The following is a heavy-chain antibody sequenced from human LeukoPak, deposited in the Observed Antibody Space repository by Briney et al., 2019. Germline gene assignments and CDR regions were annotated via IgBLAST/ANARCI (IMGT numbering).Heavy chain of an antibody. V-gene: IGHV3-30*04. CDR3: ARDLEQWLVRSLFDY. J-gene: IGHJ4*02. CDR2: ISYDGSNK. CDR1: GFTFSSYA. D-gene: IGHD6-19*01. Sequence: GGSLRLSCAASGFTFSSYAMHWVRQAPGKGLEWVAVISYDGSNKYYADSVKGRFTISRDNSKNTLYLQMNSLRAEDTAVYYCARDLEQWLVRSLFDYWGQGTLVTVSS.